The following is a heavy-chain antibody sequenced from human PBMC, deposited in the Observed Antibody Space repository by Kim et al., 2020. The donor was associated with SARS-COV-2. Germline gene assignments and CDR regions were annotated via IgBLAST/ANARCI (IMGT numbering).Heavy chain of an antibody. J-gene: IGHJ3*01. CDR2: T. CDR3: ARGANTLSAFDL. Sequence: TKNEERLRGRITRTRDTSISTVYMGLSRLKSDDTAVYYCARGANTLSAFDLWGQGTMVTVSS. V-gene: IGHV1-2*02.